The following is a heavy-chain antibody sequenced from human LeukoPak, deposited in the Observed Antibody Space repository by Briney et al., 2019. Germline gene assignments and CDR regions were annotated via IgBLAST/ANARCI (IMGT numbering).Heavy chain of an antibody. CDR3: AKGYYYDSSGYYYPSSFGAFDI. CDR2: ISSSGSTI. Sequence: GGSLRLSCAASGFTFSSYEMNWVRQAPGKGLEWVADISSSGSTIYYADSVKGRFTISRDNSKNTLYLQMNSLRAEDTAVYYCAKGYYYDSSGYYYPSSFGAFDIWGQGAMVTVSS. CDR1: GFTFSSYE. J-gene: IGHJ3*02. V-gene: IGHV3-48*03. D-gene: IGHD3-22*01.